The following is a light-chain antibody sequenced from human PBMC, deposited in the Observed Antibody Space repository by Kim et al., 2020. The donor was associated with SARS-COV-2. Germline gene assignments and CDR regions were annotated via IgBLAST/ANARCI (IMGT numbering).Light chain of an antibody. V-gene: IGLV3-19*01. CDR3: NSLDSSGNHMV. Sequence: SSELTQDPAVSVALGQTVRITCQGDSLRNYYASWYQQKPGQAPVLVIYGKNNRPSGILDRFPGSSSGNTASLTITRAQAEDEADYYCNSLDSSGNHMVFG. CDR2: GKN. J-gene: IGLJ7*01. CDR1: SLRNYY.